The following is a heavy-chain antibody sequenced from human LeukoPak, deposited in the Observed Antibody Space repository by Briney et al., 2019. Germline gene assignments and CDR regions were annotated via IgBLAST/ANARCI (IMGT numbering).Heavy chain of an antibody. J-gene: IGHJ4*02. D-gene: IGHD3-10*01. CDR3: VRGAPRRWFGESLSGAKYYFDY. V-gene: IGHV3-66*01. Sequence: GGSLRLSCAASEFSVGSNYMTWVRQAPGKGLEWVSLIYSGGSTYYADSVKGRFTISRDNSKNTLYLQMNTLRAEDTAVYYCVRGAPRRWFGESLSGAKYYFDYWGQGTLVTVSS. CDR2: IYSGGST. CDR1: EFSVGSNY.